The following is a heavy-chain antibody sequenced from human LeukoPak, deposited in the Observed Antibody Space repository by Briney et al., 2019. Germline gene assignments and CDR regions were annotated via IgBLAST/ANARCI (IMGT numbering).Heavy chain of an antibody. J-gene: IGHJ4*02. Sequence: GGSLRLSCAASGFTFSSYAMHWVRQAPGKGLEWVAVISYDGSNKYYADSVKGRFTISRDNSRNTLYLQMNSLRAEDTAVYYCARDLNYCGDYQLPDYWGQGTLVTVSS. V-gene: IGHV3-30-3*01. CDR1: GFTFSSYA. CDR3: ARDLNYCGDYQLPDY. CDR2: ISYDGSNK. D-gene: IGHD4-17*01.